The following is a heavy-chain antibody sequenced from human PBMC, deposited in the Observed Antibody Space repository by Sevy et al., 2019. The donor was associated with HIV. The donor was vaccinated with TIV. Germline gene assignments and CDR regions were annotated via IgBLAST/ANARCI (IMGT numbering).Heavy chain of an antibody. CDR2: IPDTGSYT. Sequence: GGSLRLSCAVSGFTLNGYYMSWIRQAPGKGLEWVAYIPDTGSYTSYADSVKGRFTISRDNARKSLILEMNNLRAEDTAMYYCARSYSTNNWFDPWGQGTLVTVSS. CDR1: GFTLNGYY. CDR3: ARSYSTNNWFDP. V-gene: IGHV3-11*06. J-gene: IGHJ5*02. D-gene: IGHD4-4*01.